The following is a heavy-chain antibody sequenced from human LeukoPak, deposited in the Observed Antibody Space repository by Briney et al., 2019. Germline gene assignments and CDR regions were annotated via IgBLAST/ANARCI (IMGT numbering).Heavy chain of an antibody. CDR2: ISSSSSSYI. CDR3: ARDGIAALYFDY. CDR1: GITFSSYS. Sequence: GGSLRLSCAASGITFSSYSMNWVRQAPGKGLEWVSSISSSSSSYIYYADSVKGRFTISRDNAKNSLYLQMNSLRAEDTAVYYCARDGIAALYFDYWGQGTLVTVSS. D-gene: IGHD6-6*01. J-gene: IGHJ4*02. V-gene: IGHV3-21*01.